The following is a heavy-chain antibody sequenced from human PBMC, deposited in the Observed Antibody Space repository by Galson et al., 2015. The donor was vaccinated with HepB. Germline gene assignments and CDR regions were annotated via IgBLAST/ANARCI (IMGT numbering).Heavy chain of an antibody. V-gene: IGHV1-46*01. CDR2: INPSGGST. CDR3: ARAGGFGDAFDI. D-gene: IGHD3-16*01. J-gene: IGHJ3*02. CDR1: GYTFTSYY. Sequence: SVKVSCKAPGYTFTSYYMHWVRQAPGQGLEWMGIINPSGGSTSYAQKFQGRVTMTRDTSTSTVYMELSSLRSEDTAVYYCARAGGFGDAFDIWGQGTMVTVSS.